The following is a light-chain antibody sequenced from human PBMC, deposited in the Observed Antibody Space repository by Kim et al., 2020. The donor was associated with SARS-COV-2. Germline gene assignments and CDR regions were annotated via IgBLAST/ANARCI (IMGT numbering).Light chain of an antibody. J-gene: IGKJ1*01. CDR2: AVS. CDR1: QYIRNY. CDR3: QQFFIYPRT. Sequence: ASVGDRVTITCRASQYIRNYLAWYQQNPGKAPKLLIYAVSTLASGVPSRFSGSGSETEFALTISSLQPEDFATYSCQQFFIYPRTFGQGTKVDIK. V-gene: IGKV1-9*01.